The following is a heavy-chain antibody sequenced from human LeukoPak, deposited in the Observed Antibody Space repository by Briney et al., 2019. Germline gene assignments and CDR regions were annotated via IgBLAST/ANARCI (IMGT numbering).Heavy chain of an antibody. J-gene: IGHJ4*02. Sequence: GRSLRLSCAASGFTFSNYAMHWVRQAPGKGLEWETFISYDGGNKHYADSVQGRFTISRDNSKNTLYLQMNSLRPEDTAVYYCARARFGYNRGPFDYWGQGILVTVSS. CDR2: ISYDGGNK. D-gene: IGHD5-24*01. CDR1: GFTFSNYA. CDR3: ARARFGYNRGPFDY. V-gene: IGHV3-30-3*01.